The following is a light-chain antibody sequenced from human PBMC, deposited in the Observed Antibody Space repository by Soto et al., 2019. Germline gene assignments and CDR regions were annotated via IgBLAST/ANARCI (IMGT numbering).Light chain of an antibody. CDR1: SSDVGAYNY. J-gene: IGLJ2*01. Sequence: QSVLTQPASVSGSPGQSITISCTGTSSDVGAYNYVSWYQHHPGRAPKLIIFEVSHRPSWVSDRFSGSKSGNTASLTISGLQTEDEADYYCTSYTRTRNLLFGGGTKLTVL. CDR3: TSYTRTRNLL. V-gene: IGLV2-14*01. CDR2: EVS.